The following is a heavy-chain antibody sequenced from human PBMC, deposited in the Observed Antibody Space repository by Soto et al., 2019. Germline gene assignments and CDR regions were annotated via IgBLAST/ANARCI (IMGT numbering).Heavy chain of an antibody. Sequence: QLQLQESGPGLVKPSETLSLTCTVSGGSISSSSYYWGWIRQPPGKGLEWIGSIYYSGSTYYNPSLMRPVPIYVSTPKHLLPLKVSSVTAADTAVYYCARPGHYGSGSYLYYLDYWGQGTLVTVSS. J-gene: IGHJ4*02. CDR1: GGSISSSSYY. CDR2: IYYSGST. V-gene: IGHV4-39*01. D-gene: IGHD3-10*01. CDR3: ARPGHYGSGSYLYYLDY.